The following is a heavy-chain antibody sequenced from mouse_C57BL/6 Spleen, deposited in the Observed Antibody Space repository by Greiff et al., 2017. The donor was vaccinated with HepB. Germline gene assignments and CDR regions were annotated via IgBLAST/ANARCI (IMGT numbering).Heavy chain of an antibody. CDR3: ARLKTGTGYYAMDY. D-gene: IGHD4-1*01. Sequence: EVQGVESGGDLVKPGGSLKLSCAASGFTFSSYGMSWVRQTPDKRLEWVATISSGGSYTYYPDSVKGRFTISRDNAKNTLYLQMSSLKSEDTAMYYCARLKTGTGYYAMDYWGQGTSVTVSS. J-gene: IGHJ4*01. CDR2: ISSGGSYT. V-gene: IGHV5-6*01. CDR1: GFTFSSYG.